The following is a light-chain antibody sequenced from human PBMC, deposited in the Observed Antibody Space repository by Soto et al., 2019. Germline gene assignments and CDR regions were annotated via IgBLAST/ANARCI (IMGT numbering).Light chain of an antibody. J-gene: IGKJ3*01. CDR2: WAS. Sequence: DIVMTQSPDSLAVSLGERATINCNSSQSVLYSSNNKNYLAWYQQKPGQPPKLLIYWASTRESGVPDRFSGSGSGTDLTLTISSLQAEDVAVYYCQQYYSIPRPFGHGTKVDV. CDR3: QQYYSIPRP. V-gene: IGKV4-1*01. CDR1: QSVLYSSNNKNY.